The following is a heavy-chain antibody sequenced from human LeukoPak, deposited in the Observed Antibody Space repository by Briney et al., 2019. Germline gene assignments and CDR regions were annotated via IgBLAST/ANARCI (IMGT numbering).Heavy chain of an antibody. CDR1: GGSISSYY. Sequence: PSETLFLTCTVSGGSISSYYWSWIRQPPGKGLEWIGYIYYSGSTNYNPSLKSRVTISVDTSKDQFSLKLSSVTAADTAVYYCARAANTAMVFGYWGQGTLVTVSS. J-gene: IGHJ4*02. D-gene: IGHD5-18*01. V-gene: IGHV4-59*01. CDR3: ARAANTAMVFGY. CDR2: IYYSGST.